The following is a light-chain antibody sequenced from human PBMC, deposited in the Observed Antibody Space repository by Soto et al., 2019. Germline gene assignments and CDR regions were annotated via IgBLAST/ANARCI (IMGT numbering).Light chain of an antibody. CDR3: QQYHSDPIT. CDR1: RIVLSNNNHY. CDR2: WAS. Sequence: DMVMTQSPDSLPVSLAERPTINCRSSRIVLSNNNHYLAWFQQKPGQPPKLLIYWASTRGSGVPDRFSGSGSGTDFTLTISNLQAEDVAVYYCQQYHSDPITFGQGTRLEIK. J-gene: IGKJ5*01. V-gene: IGKV4-1*01.